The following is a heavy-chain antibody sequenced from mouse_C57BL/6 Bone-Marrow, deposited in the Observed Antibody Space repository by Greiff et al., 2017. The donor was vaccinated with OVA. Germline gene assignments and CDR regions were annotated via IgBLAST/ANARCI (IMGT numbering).Heavy chain of an antibody. CDR3: ARYQRGYFDV. V-gene: IGHV1-69*01. J-gene: IGHJ1*03. CDR1: GYTFTSYW. Sequence: QVQLQQSGAELVMPGASVKLSCKASGYTFTSYWMHWVKQRPGQGLEWIGEIDPSDSYTNYNQKFKGKSTLTVDKSSSTAYMQLSSLTSEDSAVYYCARYQRGYFDVWGTGTTVTVSS. CDR2: IDPSDSYT.